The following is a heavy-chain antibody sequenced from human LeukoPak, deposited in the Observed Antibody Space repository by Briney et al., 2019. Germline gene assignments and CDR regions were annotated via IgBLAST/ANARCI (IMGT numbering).Heavy chain of an antibody. Sequence: SETLSLTCTVSGGSISSTTYYWAWIRQPPGKGLEWIGSIYKTGSTNYNPSLKSRVTISVDTSKNQFSLKLSSVTAADTAVYYCATSIAVAGFFDYWGQGTLVTVSS. CDR3: ATSIAVAGFFDY. V-gene: IGHV4-39*07. CDR1: GGSISSTTYY. J-gene: IGHJ4*02. CDR2: IYKTGST. D-gene: IGHD6-19*01.